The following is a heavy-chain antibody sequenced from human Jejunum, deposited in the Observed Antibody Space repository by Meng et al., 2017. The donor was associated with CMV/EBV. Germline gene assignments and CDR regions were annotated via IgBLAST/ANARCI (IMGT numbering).Heavy chain of an antibody. CDR2: IYASGTT. CDR1: GGAGSSSNYF. CDR3: ARGDRSVTGTLDY. V-gene: IGHV4-61*02. D-gene: IGHD6-19*01. J-gene: IGHJ4*02. Sequence: TVSGGAGSSSNYFWNWIRQPAGKGLEWIGRIYASGTTNYNPSLESRVTISVDSSKNQFSVKLSSMTAADTAVYYCARGDRSVTGTLDYWGQGTLVTVSS.